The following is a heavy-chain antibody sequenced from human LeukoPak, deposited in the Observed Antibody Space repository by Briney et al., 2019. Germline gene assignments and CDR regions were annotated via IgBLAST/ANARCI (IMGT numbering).Heavy chain of an antibody. D-gene: IGHD2-15*01. CDR3: AAMVAEGYYYYYMDV. V-gene: IGHV1-69*05. J-gene: IGHJ6*03. Sequence: ASVEVSCKASGGTFSSYAIIWVRQAPGQGLEWMGGIIPIFGTANYAQKFQGRVTITTDESTSTAYMELSSLRSEDTAVYYCAAMVAEGYYYYYMDVWGKGATVTVSS. CDR1: GGTFSSYA. CDR2: IIPIFGTA.